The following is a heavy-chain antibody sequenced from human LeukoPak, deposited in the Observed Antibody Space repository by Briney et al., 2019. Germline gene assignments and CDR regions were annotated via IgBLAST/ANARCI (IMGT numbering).Heavy chain of an antibody. CDR1: GGSIMSGGYS. CDR2: IRIDGTT. J-gene: IGHJ5*02. Sequence: PSQTLSLTCAVSGGSIMSGGYSWSWIRQTPEKGLEWIGRIRIDGTTNYNPSLKSRLTVSVDTSRNQFSLNLNSVTAADTAVYYCVRMGQLPAGWFDPWSQGTLVTVSS. V-gene: IGHV4-30-2*03. CDR3: VRMGQLPAGWFDP. D-gene: IGHD1-1*01.